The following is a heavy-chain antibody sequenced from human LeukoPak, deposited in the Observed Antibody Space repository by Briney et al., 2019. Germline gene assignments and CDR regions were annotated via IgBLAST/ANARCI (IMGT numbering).Heavy chain of an antibody. CDR3: ACGGTYLPY. Sequence: GGSLRLSCAASGLTFSSYSMNWVRQAPGKGLEWVSSISSSSSSICYADSVKGRFTISRDNAKNSLYLQMNSLRAEDTAVYYCACGGTYLPYWGQGTLVTVSS. J-gene: IGHJ4*02. D-gene: IGHD1-26*01. CDR1: GLTFSSYS. V-gene: IGHV3-21*01. CDR2: ISSSSSSI.